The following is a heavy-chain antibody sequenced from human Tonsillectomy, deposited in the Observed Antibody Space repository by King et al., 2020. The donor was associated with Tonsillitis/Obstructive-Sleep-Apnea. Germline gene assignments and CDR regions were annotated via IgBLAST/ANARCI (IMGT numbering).Heavy chain of an antibody. J-gene: IGHJ4*02. V-gene: IGHV3-30*04. D-gene: IGHD6-19*01. CDR1: GFTFSSYA. CDR2: ISYDGSNK. CDR3: ARARQWLAPFFDY. Sequence: QLVQSGGGVVQPGRSLRLSCAASGFTFSSYAMHWVRQAPGKGLEWVAVISYDGSNKYYADSVKGRFTISRDNSKNTLYLQMYSLRAEDTAVYYCARARQWLAPFFDYWGQGTLVTVSS.